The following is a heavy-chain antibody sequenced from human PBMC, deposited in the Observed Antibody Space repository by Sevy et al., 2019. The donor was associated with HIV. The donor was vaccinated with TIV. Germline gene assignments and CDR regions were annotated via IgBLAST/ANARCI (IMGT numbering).Heavy chain of an antibody. V-gene: IGHV3-49*03. CDR1: GFTFGDYA. CDR3: TREGLQQWLVASFFDI. D-gene: IGHD6-19*01. CDR2: IRSKDYGGTT. Sequence: GESLKISCTASGFTFGDYAMSWFRQAPGKGLEWVGFIRSKDYGGTTEYAASVKGRFTISRDDSKSIAYLQMNSLKTEDTAVYYCTREGLQQWLVASFFDIWGQGTMVTVSS. J-gene: IGHJ3*02.